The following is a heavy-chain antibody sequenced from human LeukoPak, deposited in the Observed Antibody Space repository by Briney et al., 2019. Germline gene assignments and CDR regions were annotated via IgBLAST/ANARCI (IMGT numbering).Heavy chain of an antibody. Sequence: ASVKVSCKASGYTFTGYYIHWVRQAPGQGLEWKGWINPNSGGTNYAQKFQGRVTMTRDTSISTAYMELSRLRSDDTAVYYCAREVMATIHFDYWGQGALVTVSS. J-gene: IGHJ4*02. CDR3: AREVMATIHFDY. V-gene: IGHV1-2*02. CDR2: INPNSGGT. D-gene: IGHD5-24*01. CDR1: GYTFTGYY.